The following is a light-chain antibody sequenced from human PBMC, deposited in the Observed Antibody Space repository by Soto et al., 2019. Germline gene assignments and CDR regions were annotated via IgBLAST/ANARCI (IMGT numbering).Light chain of an antibody. Sequence: QSVLTQPPSASGSPGQSVAISCTGTSSDVGGYNYVSWYQQHPGKAPKLMIYEVNKRPSGVPDRFSGSKSGNTASLTVSGLQDEDEDDYYCSSYAGSSNVFGTGTKLTVL. CDR3: SSYAGSSNV. J-gene: IGLJ1*01. V-gene: IGLV2-8*01. CDR2: EVN. CDR1: SSDVGGYNY.